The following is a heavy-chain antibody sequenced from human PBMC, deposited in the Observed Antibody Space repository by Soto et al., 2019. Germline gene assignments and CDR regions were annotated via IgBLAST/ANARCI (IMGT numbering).Heavy chain of an antibody. CDR3: ERGHYDSSGYYWFDP. CDR2: IYYSGST. D-gene: IGHD3-22*01. J-gene: IGHJ5*02. Sequence: SETLSLTCTVSGGSISSYYWSWIRQPPGKGLEWIGYIYYSGSTNYNPSLKSRVTISVDTSKNQFSLKLSSVTAADTAVYYCERGHYDSSGYYWFDPWGQGTLVTAPQ. V-gene: IGHV4-59*01. CDR1: GGSISSYY.